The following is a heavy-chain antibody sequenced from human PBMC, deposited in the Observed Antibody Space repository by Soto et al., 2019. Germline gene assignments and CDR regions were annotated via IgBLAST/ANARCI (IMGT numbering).Heavy chain of an antibody. J-gene: IGHJ5*02. Sequence: QLQLQESGPGLVKPSETLSLTCSVSGGSISSSSYFWGWTRQPPGKGLEWIGSIYYSGSTYYNPSLKLRVPVSVDTSTNKFSLKLSSVPAADTAVYYCVRHPSDLWFDPWGQGTLVTVSS. CDR2: IYYSGST. CDR3: VRHPSDLWFDP. D-gene: IGHD2-21*02. V-gene: IGHV4-39*01. CDR1: GGSISSSSYF.